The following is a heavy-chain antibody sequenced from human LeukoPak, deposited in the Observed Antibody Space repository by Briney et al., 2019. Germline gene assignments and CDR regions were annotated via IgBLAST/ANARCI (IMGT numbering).Heavy chain of an antibody. CDR3: IRVNDYGDYYDY. Sequence: PGGSLRLSCAASGFTFSNAWMSWARQAPGKGLEWLGRIKTKTDGDTTDYAAPVKGRFSISRDDSKNTLYLQMNSLKTEDTAVYFCIRVNDYGDYYDYWGQGTLVTVSS. CDR2: IKTKTDGDTT. V-gene: IGHV3-15*01. D-gene: IGHD4-17*01. CDR1: GFTFSNAW. J-gene: IGHJ4*02.